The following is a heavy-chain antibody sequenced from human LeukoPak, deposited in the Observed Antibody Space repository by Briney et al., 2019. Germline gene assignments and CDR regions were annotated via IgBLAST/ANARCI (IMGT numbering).Heavy chain of an antibody. CDR3: ATLRFLEWLPLSADAFDI. CDR2: INPNSGGT. Sequence: ASVKVSCKASGYTFTAYYLHWVRQAPGQRLEWMGWINPNSGGTNYAQKFQGRVTMTRDTSISTAYMELSRLRSDDTAVYYCATLRFLEWLPLSADAFDIWGQGTMVTVSS. D-gene: IGHD3-3*01. CDR1: GYTFTAYY. J-gene: IGHJ3*02. V-gene: IGHV1-2*02.